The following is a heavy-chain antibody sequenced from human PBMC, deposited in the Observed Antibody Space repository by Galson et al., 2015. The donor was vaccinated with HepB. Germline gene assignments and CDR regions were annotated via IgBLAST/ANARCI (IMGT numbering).Heavy chain of an antibody. V-gene: IGHV1-69*13. D-gene: IGHD2-2*01. CDR2: IIPIFGTA. Sequence: SVKVSCKASGGTFSSYAISWVRQAPGQGLEWMGGIIPIFGTANYAQKFQGRVTITADESTSTAYMELSSLRSEDTAVYYCARRRGYCSSTSCLPYYYGMDVWGQGTTVTVSS. J-gene: IGHJ6*02. CDR3: ARRRGYCSSTSCLPYYYGMDV. CDR1: GGTFSSYA.